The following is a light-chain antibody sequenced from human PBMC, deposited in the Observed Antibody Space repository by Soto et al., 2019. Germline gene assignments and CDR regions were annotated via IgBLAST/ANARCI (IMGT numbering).Light chain of an antibody. V-gene: IGLV1-40*01. CDR3: QSYDSSLSALV. Sequence: QSVLTQPPSVSGAPGQRVTISCTGSSSNIGAGYDVHWYQQLPGTAPKLLIYVNSNRPSGVPDRFSGSKSGTSDSLAITGLQAEDEADYYCQSYDSSLSALVFGGGTKLTVL. J-gene: IGLJ2*01. CDR1: SSNIGAGYD. CDR2: VNS.